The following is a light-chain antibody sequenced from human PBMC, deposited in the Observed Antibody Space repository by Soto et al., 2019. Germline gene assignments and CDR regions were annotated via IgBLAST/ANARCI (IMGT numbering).Light chain of an antibody. CDR3: KYYRT. Sequence: EIVLTQSPGTLSLSPGERATLSCRASQSVSNSYSAWYQQKPGQAPRLLIYGASSGATGVPDRFSGRASGTDFTLTINRLEPEDFAVYYCKYYRTFGQGTKVEIK. CDR1: QSVSNSY. V-gene: IGKV3-20*01. J-gene: IGKJ1*01. CDR2: GAS.